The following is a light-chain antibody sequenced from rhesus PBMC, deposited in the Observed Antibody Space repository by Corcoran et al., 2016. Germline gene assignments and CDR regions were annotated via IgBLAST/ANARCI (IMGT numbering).Light chain of an antibody. Sequence: EIVLTQSPATLSLSPGERATLSCRASQSVSSSLAWYQQKPGQAPRLLLYDASSRATGSPDRFSGSGSGTDFTLTISSLEPEDVGVYYCQQYSNWPLTFGGGTKVELK. CDR2: DAS. CDR1: QSVSSS. CDR3: QQYSNWPLT. V-gene: IGKV3-35*01. J-gene: IGKJ4*01.